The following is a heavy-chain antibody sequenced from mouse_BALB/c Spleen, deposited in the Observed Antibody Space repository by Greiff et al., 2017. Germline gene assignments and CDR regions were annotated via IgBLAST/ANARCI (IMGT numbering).Heavy chain of an antibody. Sequence: VQLKESGPGLVKPSQSLSLTCTVTGYSITSDYAWNWIRQFPGNKLEWMGYISYSGSTSYNPSLKSRIPITRDTSKNQFFLQLNSVTTEDTATYYCARGWLLQDDYAMDYWGQGTSVTVSS. D-gene: IGHD2-3*01. CDR1: GYSITSDYA. CDR2: ISYSGST. V-gene: IGHV3-2*02. J-gene: IGHJ4*01. CDR3: ARGWLLQDDYAMDY.